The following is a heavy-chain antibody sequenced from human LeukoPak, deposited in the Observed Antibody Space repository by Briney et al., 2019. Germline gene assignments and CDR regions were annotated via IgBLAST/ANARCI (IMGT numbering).Heavy chain of an antibody. CDR3: ARILLLWFGEPTYYFDY. CDR2: INPSDDST. CDR1: GYTFTSYD. J-gene: IGHJ4*02. Sequence: ASVKVSCKASGYTFTSYDINWVRQAPGQGLEWMGIINPSDDSTGYALKFQDRLTMTRDLSTSTVYMELSSLRSDDTAVYYCARILLLWFGEPTYYFDYWGQGTLVTVSS. D-gene: IGHD3-10*01. V-gene: IGHV1-46*01.